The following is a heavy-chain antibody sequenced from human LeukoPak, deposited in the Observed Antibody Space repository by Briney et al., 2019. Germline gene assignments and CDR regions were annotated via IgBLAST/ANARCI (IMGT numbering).Heavy chain of an antibody. CDR3: ARDPGVLLWFGELKYFQH. CDR1: GYTFTSYY. J-gene: IGHJ1*01. D-gene: IGHD3-10*01. Sequence: ASVKVSCKASGYTFTSYYMHWVRQAPGQGLEWMGWINPNSGGTNYAQKFQGRVTMTRDTSISTAYMELSRLRSDDTAVYYCARDPGVLLWFGELKYFQHWGQGTLVTVSS. V-gene: IGHV1-2*02. CDR2: INPNSGGT.